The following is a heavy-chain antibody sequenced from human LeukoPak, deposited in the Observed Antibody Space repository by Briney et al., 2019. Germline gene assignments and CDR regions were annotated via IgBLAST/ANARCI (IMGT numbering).Heavy chain of an antibody. V-gene: IGHV1-69*01. CDR2: IIPIYGTR. CDR3: TTETGGSKYDSGIFYPPLY. CDR1: GGTFRNFG. Sequence: ASVKVSCKASGGTFRNFGISWVRQAPGQGLEWMGGIIPIYGTRRYAQNFQGRVTITADESTSTAYMELRSLRSDDMAVYYCTTETGGSKYDSGIFYPPLYWGQGTLVTVSS. D-gene: IGHD3-10*01. J-gene: IGHJ4*02.